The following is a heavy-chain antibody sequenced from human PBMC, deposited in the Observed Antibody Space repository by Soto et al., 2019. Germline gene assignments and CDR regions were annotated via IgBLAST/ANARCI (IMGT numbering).Heavy chain of an antibody. Sequence: QLQLQESGPGLVKPSETLSLTCTVSGGSISSSSYYWGWIRQPPGKGLEWIGSIYYSGSTYYNPSLKSRVTISVDTSKNQFSLKLSSVTAADTAVYYCARIPSDIVATYGMDVWGQGTTVTVSS. J-gene: IGHJ6*02. CDR3: ARIPSDIVATYGMDV. CDR1: GGSISSSSYY. V-gene: IGHV4-39*01. D-gene: IGHD5-12*01. CDR2: IYYSGST.